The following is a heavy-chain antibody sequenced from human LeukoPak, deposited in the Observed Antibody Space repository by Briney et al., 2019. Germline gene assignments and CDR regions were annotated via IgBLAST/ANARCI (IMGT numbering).Heavy chain of an antibody. CDR2: INPNSGGT. CDR1: GYTFTGYY. CDR3: ARGGIRGYSYGQVDY. V-gene: IGHV1-2*02. J-gene: IGHJ4*02. Sequence: ASVKASCKASGYTFTGYYMHWVRQAPGQGLEWMGWINPNSGGTNYAQKFQGRVTMTRDTSISTAYMELSRLRSDDTAVYYCARGGIRGYSYGQVDYWGQGTLVTVSS. D-gene: IGHD5-18*01.